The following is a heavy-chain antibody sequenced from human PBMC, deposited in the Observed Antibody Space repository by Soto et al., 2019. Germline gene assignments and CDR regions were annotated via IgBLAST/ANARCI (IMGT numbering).Heavy chain of an antibody. CDR2: IYYSGTT. J-gene: IGHJ6*02. CDR1: GGSISSGGYY. D-gene: IGHD2-21*01. V-gene: IGHV4-31*03. CDR3: AASCVACGGFNYYGMDV. Sequence: QVQLQESGPGLVKPSQTLSLTCTVSGGSISSGGYYWYWIRQHPGKGLEWIGYIYYSGTTYYNPSLKSRVTISVDTSKNQVSLKLSSVTAADPAGYYCAASCVACGGFNYYGMDVWGQGTTVTVSS.